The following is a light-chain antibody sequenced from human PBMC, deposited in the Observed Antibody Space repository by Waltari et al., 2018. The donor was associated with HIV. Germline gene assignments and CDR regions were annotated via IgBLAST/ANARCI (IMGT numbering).Light chain of an antibody. J-gene: IGKJ1*01. Sequence: TVVTQSPSPLAVSPGTRATLSCKASQSATTNVAWYQLKPSQPMKLLVYGAATTATGVAGRFRGSGSGTDFTLTINVLQSDDSALYFCQQYDSWPTFGQGTKV. CDR1: QSATTN. V-gene: IGKV3-15*01. CDR3: QQYDSWPT. CDR2: GAA.